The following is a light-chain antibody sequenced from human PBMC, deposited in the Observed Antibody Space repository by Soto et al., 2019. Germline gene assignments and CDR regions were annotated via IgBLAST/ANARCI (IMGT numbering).Light chain of an antibody. V-gene: IGKV1-39*01. CDR2: AAS. CDR1: QTINTF. J-gene: IGKJ1*01. Sequence: DIQMPQSPSSLSASLGDRVTITCRASQTINTFLNWSKQRPGKAPNLLTHAASTLQSGVPSRFSGSGSGTAFTLTISSLQPEDFATYYCQQSYDGPRTFGQGTKVAI. CDR3: QQSYDGPRT.